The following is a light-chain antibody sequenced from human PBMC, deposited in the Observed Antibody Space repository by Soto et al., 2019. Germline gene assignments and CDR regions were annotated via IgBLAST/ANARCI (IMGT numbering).Light chain of an antibody. V-gene: IGKV2-30*01. Sequence: DLVMTQSPLSLSIPMGQPASSSPRSTDSLVFSDRITHLKSFQQRPDQSTRRIIYQVSNRESGVPGILSSSCGRSGTDFTRKIRRVEAEDVEVYYCNEGTPSFGQGTKVDIK. J-gene: IGKJ1*01. CDR2: QVS. CDR1: DSLVFSDRITH. CDR3: NEGTPS.